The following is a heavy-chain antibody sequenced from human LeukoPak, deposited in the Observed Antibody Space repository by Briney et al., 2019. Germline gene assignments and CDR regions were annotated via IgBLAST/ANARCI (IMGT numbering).Heavy chain of an antibody. V-gene: IGHV3-21*01. Sequence: SGGSLRLSCAASGFTFSSYSINWVRQAPGKGLEWVSSISSSSSYIYYADSVKGRFTISRDNAWNSLSLQVNSLRAEDTAVYYCARGPMVRGVNRNDAFDIWGQGTMVTVSS. CDR2: ISSSSSYI. D-gene: IGHD3-10*01. CDR3: ARGPMVRGVNRNDAFDI. CDR1: GFTFSSYS. J-gene: IGHJ3*02.